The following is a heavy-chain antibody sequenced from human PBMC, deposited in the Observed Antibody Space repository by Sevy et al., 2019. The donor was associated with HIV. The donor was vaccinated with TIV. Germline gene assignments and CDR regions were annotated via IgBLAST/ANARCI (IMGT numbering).Heavy chain of an antibody. CDR1: GFTFSSYA. V-gene: IGHV3-30-3*01. D-gene: IGHD2-2*01. J-gene: IGHJ5*02. CDR3: ARDYRARECSSTSCYGWFDP. Sequence: GGSLRLSCAASGFTFSSYAMHWVRQAPGKGLEWVAVISYDGSNKYYADSVKGRFTISRDNSKNTLYLQMNSLRAEDTAVYYCARDYRARECSSTSCYGWFDPWGQGTLVTVSS. CDR2: ISYDGSNK.